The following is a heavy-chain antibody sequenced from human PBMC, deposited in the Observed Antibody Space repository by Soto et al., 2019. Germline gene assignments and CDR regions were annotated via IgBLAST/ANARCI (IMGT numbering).Heavy chain of an antibody. D-gene: IGHD6-13*01. J-gene: IGHJ4*02. CDR3: VVAAAANTVDFSHTSFDY. CDR2: ISYDGSNK. V-gene: IGHV3-30*03. Sequence: GSLRLSCAASGFTFSSYGMHWVRQAPGKGLEWVAVISYDGSNKYYADSVKGRFTISRDNSKNTLYLQMNSLRAEDTAVYYCVVAAAANTVDFSHTSFDYWGQGTLVTVSS. CDR1: GFTFSSYG.